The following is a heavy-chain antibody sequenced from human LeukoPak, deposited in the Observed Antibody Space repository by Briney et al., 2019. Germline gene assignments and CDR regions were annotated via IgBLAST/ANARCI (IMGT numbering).Heavy chain of an antibody. CDR2: IYYSGST. D-gene: IGHD6-19*01. V-gene: IGHV4-39*07. CDR3: AKGAGPPWFDP. J-gene: IGHJ5*02. Sequence: SETLSLTCTVSGGSISSSSYYWGWIRQPPGKGLEWIGSIYYSGSTYYNPSLKSRVTISEDTSRNQFSMNLNSVTAADTAVYYCAKGAGPPWFDPWGQGTLVTVSS. CDR1: GGSISSSSYY.